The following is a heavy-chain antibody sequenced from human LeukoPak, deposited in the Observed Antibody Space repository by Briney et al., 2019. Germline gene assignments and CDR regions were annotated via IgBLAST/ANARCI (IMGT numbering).Heavy chain of an antibody. D-gene: IGHD2-8*01. J-gene: IGHJ4*02. CDR1: GFNFRTYG. V-gene: IGHV3-23*01. CDR3: AKLPIMLALNRIEF. Sequence: GGSLRLSCATSGFNFRTYGMSWIRQAPGKGLEWVAGISGSAYTTHYAGSVKGRFTISRDDSKNTLFLQMDSLRVEDTAVYYCAKLPIMLALNRIEFWSQGSLVTVTS. CDR2: ISGSAYTT.